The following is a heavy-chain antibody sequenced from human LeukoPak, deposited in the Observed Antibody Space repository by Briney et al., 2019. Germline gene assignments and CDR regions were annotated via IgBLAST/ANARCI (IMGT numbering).Heavy chain of an antibody. Sequence: HPGGTLRLSCAASGFTFSSYGMSWVRQAPGKGLEWVSAISGSGGSTYYADSVKGRFTISRDNSKNTLYLQMNSLRAEDTAVYYCAREYEGIDYWGQGTLVTVSS. CDR2: ISGSGGST. CDR1: GFTFSSYG. D-gene: IGHD2/OR15-2a*01. CDR3: AREYEGIDY. V-gene: IGHV3-23*01. J-gene: IGHJ4*02.